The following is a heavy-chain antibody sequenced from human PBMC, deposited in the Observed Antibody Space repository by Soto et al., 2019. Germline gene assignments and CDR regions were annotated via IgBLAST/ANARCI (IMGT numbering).Heavy chain of an antibody. V-gene: IGHV3-23*01. D-gene: IGHD3-10*01. J-gene: IGHJ4*03. CDR3: ASVLWFGEFPFDY. CDR2: ISGSGGST. CDR1: GFTFSSYA. Sequence: GGSLRLSCAASGFTFSSYAMSWVRQAPGKGLEWVSAISGSGGSTYYADSVKGRFTISRDNSKNTLYLQMNSLRAEDTAVYYCASVLWFGEFPFDYWGQGTMVTVSS.